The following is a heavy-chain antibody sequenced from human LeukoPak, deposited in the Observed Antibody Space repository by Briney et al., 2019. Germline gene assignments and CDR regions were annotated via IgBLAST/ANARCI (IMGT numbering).Heavy chain of an antibody. J-gene: IGHJ4*02. V-gene: IGHV4-59*01. Sequence: SETLSLTCTVSGGSISNNHWNWIRQPPGKGPEWIGYIHYSGRTNNNPSLKSRVTISVDTSKNQFSLRLRSVTAADTAVYYCARGIAAAGTSPDYFDYWGQGTLVTVSS. CDR1: GGSISNNH. D-gene: IGHD6-13*01. CDR2: IHYSGRT. CDR3: ARGIAAAGTSPDYFDY.